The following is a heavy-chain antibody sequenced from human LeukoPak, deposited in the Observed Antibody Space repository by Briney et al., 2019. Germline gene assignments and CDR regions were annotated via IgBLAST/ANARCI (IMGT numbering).Heavy chain of an antibody. J-gene: IGHJ4*02. CDR1: GGSFSGYY. CDR3: ARGRGRYYYDSSGYYLGRPFDY. D-gene: IGHD3-22*01. Sequence: SETLSLTCAVYGGSFSGYYWSWIRQPPGKGLEWIGEINHSGSTNYNPSLKSRVTISVDTSKNQFSLKLSSVTAADTAVYYCARGRGRYYYDSSGYYLGRPFDYWGQGTLVTVSS. V-gene: IGHV4-34*01. CDR2: INHSGST.